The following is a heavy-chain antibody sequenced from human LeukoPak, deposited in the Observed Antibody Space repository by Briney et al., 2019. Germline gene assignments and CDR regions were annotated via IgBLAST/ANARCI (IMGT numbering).Heavy chain of an antibody. CDR1: GFTFSSYW. CDR2: VNSDGSST. Sequence: GGSLRLSCAASGFTFSSYWMHWVRQAPGKGLVWVSRVNSDGSSTSYADSVKGRFTISRDNAKNTLYLQMNSLRAEDTAVYYCARVERGYSYGWFDPWGQGTLVTVSS. V-gene: IGHV3-74*01. J-gene: IGHJ5*02. CDR3: ARVERGYSYGWFDP. D-gene: IGHD5-18*01.